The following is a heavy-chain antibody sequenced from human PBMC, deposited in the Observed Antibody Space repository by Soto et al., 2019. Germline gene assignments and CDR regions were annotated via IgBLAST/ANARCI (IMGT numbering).Heavy chain of an antibody. V-gene: IGHV3-9*01. CDR1: GFTFDDNA. D-gene: IGHD2-8*02. J-gene: IGHJ4*02. CDR2: INWKSDI. CDR3: ARRDTGGFLRYFDN. Sequence: GGSLRLSCAVSGFTFDDNAMHWVRQAPEKGLEWVSGINWKSDIGYADSVKGRFTISRDNAENSLYLQMSSLRSEDTALYYCARRDTGGFLRYFDNWGQGTLVTVSS.